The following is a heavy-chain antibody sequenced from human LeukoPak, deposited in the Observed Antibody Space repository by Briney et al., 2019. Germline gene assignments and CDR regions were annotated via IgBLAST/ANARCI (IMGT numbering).Heavy chain of an antibody. CDR1: GFTFSSYE. Sequence: GGSLRLSCAASGFTFSSYEMNWVRQAPGKGLEWVSYISSSGSTIYYADSVKGRFTISRDNAKNSLSLQMNSLRAEDTAVYYCARERSGSENFDYWGQGTPVTVSS. D-gene: IGHD3-22*01. J-gene: IGHJ4*02. CDR3: ARERSGSENFDY. CDR2: ISSSGSTI. V-gene: IGHV3-48*03.